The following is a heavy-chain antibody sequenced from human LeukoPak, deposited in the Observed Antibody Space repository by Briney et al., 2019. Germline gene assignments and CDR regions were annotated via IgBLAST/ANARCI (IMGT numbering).Heavy chain of an antibody. Sequence: EASVKVSCKASGYTFTRYDINWVRQATGQGLEWMGWMNPNSGNTGYAQKFQGRVTMTRNTSISTAYMELSSLRSEDTAVYYCARVVTAHKGFDAFDIWGQGTMVTVSS. CDR2: MNPNSGNT. CDR3: ARVVTAHKGFDAFDI. CDR1: GYTFTRYD. J-gene: IGHJ3*02. V-gene: IGHV1-8*01. D-gene: IGHD2-21*02.